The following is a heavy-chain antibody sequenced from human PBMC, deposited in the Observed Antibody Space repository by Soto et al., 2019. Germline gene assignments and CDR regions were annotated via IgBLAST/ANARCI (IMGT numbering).Heavy chain of an antibody. CDR1: GFTFSSYW. Sequence: EVQLVESGGGLVQPGGSLRLTCAASGFTFSSYWMHWVRQVPGKGLVWVSRINSDGSDTNYADSVKGRFTISRDNAKNTLYRQRNSRRAEDTALYYCARGDCSGGSCSNQNAFEIWGQGTVVTVSS. CDR2: INSDGSDT. CDR3: ARGDCSGGSCSNQNAFEI. V-gene: IGHV3-74*01. J-gene: IGHJ3*02. D-gene: IGHD2-15*01.